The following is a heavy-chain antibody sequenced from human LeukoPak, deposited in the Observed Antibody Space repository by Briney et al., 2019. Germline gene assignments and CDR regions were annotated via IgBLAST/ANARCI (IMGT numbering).Heavy chain of an antibody. CDR1: GYTFTSYA. V-gene: IGHV1-18*01. CDR3: ARGRGYYGSGNYSYYYYYMDV. Sequence: ASVKVSCKASGYTFTSYAITWVRQAPGQGLEWMGWISSYNGNTNYAQKLQGRVTMTTETSTSTAYMELRSLRSDDTAVYYCARGRGYYGSGNYSYYYYYMDVWGKGTTVTVSS. D-gene: IGHD3-10*01. CDR2: ISSYNGNT. J-gene: IGHJ6*03.